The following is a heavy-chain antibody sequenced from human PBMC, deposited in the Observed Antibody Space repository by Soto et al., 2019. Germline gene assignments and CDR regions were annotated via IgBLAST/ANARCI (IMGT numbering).Heavy chain of an antibody. CDR1: GFTFSSYS. V-gene: IGHV3-48*01. Sequence: GESLKISCAASGFTFSSYSMNWVRQAPGKGLEWVSYISSSSSTIYYADSVKGRFTISRDNAKNSLYLQMNSLRAEDTAVYYCARGVVVAATFWFDPWGQGTLVTVSS. CDR2: ISSSSSTI. J-gene: IGHJ5*02. D-gene: IGHD2-15*01. CDR3: ARGVVVAATFWFDP.